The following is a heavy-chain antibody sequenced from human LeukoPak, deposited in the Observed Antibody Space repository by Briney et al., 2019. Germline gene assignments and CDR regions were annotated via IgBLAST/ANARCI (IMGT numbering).Heavy chain of an antibody. D-gene: IGHD6-13*01. Sequence: GGSLRLSCAASGFTFSGYWMSWVRQAPGKGLEWVANINQGESEKYYVDSVKGPFTISRDNAKNSLFLQMGSLRVEDTAVYYCARASTAGYNSSWYGFRNWGQGTLVSVSS. V-gene: IGHV3-7*01. CDR3: ARASTAGYNSSWYGFRN. CDR1: GFTFSGYW. J-gene: IGHJ1*01. CDR2: INQGESEK.